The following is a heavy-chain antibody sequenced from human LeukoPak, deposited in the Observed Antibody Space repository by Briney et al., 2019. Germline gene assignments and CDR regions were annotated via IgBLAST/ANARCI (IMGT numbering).Heavy chain of an antibody. J-gene: IGHJ4*02. V-gene: IGHV4-34*01. D-gene: IGHD3-10*01. CDR1: GGSFSGYY. CDR2: INHSGST. Sequence: SETLSLTCAVYGGSFSGYYWSWIRQPPEKGLEWIGEINHSGSTNYNPSPKSRVTISVDTSKNQFSLKLSSVTAADTAVYYCARIEYYYGSGSLDHWGQGTLVTVSS. CDR3: ARIEYYYGSGSLDH.